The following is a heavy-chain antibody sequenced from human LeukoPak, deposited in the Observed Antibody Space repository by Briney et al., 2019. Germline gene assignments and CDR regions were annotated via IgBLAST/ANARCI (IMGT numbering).Heavy chain of an antibody. J-gene: IGHJ6*03. D-gene: IGHD3-10*01. CDR3: AKVGKTENYYGSGRFSYYYYMDV. CDR2: TRSDGSNK. V-gene: IGHV3-30*02. Sequence: PGGSLRLSCAASGFTFSSYAMHWVRQAPGKGLEWVAFTRSDGSNKYYADSVKGRFTISRDNSKNTLYLQMNSLRAEDTAVYYCAKVGKTENYYGSGRFSYYYYMDVWGKGTTVTISS. CDR1: GFTFSSYA.